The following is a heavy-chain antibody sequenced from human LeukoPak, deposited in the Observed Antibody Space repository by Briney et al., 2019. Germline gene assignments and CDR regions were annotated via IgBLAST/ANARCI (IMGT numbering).Heavy chain of an antibody. Sequence: PSETLSLTCAVYGGYFSGNHWSWIRQPAGKGLEWIGRIYTSGSTNYNPSLKSRVTMSVDTSKNQFSLKLSSVTAADTAVYYCARDLAAVTTPWFDPWGQGTLVTVSS. D-gene: IGHD4-11*01. J-gene: IGHJ5*02. CDR1: GGYFSGNH. V-gene: IGHV4-4*07. CDR3: ARDLAAVTTPWFDP. CDR2: IYTSGST.